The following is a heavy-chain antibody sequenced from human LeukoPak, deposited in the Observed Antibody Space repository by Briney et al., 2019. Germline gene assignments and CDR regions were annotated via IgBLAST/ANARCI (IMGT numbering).Heavy chain of an antibody. CDR1: GFTFRSYA. J-gene: IGHJ5*01. Sequence: GGSLRLSCSASGFTFRSYAMSWVRQAPGKGLEWVSGISGSGVSTFYADSAKGRFTISRDNSKNTLYLQMNSLRAEDTAVYYCAKGVDVVVVVAAFDCWGQGTLITVSS. CDR2: ISGSGVST. V-gene: IGHV3-23*01. D-gene: IGHD2-15*01. CDR3: AKGVDVVVVVAAFDC.